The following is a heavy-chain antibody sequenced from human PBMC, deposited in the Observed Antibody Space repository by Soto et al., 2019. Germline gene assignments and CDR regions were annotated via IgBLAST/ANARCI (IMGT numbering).Heavy chain of an antibody. J-gene: IGHJ4*02. CDR2: IIPILGIA. CDR3: ARAGIAAAGTSGYFDS. CDR1: GGTFSSYT. D-gene: IGHD6-13*01. V-gene: IGHV1-69*02. Sequence: QVQLVQSGAEVKKPGSSVKVSCKASGGTFSSYTISWVRQAPGQGLEWMGRIIPILGIANYAQKFQGRVTITADKSTSTAYMELSSLRSEDTAVYYCARAGIAAAGTSGYFDSWGQGTLVTVSS.